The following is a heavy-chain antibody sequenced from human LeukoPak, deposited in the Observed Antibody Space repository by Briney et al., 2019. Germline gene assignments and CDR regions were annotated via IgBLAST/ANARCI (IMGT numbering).Heavy chain of an antibody. CDR3: AREGSDTAMANYFDY. Sequence: ASVKVSCKASGYTFTSYYMHWVRQAPGQGLEWMGIINPGGGSTSYAQKFQGRVTMTRDTSTSTVYMELSSLRSEDTAVYYCAREGSDTAMANYFDYWGQGTLVTASS. CDR1: GYTFTSYY. D-gene: IGHD5-18*01. J-gene: IGHJ4*02. V-gene: IGHV1-46*01. CDR2: INPGGGST.